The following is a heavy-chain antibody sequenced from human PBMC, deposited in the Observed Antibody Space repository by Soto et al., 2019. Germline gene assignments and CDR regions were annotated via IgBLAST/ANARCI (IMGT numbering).Heavy chain of an antibody. J-gene: IGHJ6*02. D-gene: IGHD2-2*01. CDR3: ARDDNDIVVVPAAEDYYYYGMDV. Sequence: QVQLVESGGGVVQPGRSLRLSCAASGFTFSSYGMHWVRQAPGKGLEWVAVIWYDGSNKYYADSVKGRFTISRDNSENTVYLQMNSLRAEATAVYYCARDDNDIVVVPAAEDYYYYGMDVWGQGTTVTVSS. V-gene: IGHV3-33*01. CDR1: GFTFSSYG. CDR2: IWYDGSNK.